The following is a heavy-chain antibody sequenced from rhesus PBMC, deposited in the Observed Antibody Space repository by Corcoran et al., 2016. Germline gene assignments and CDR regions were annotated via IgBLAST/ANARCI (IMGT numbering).Heavy chain of an antibody. CDR3: ASTAKGGYFDY. CDR1: GGSISIGYD. Sequence: QVQLQESGPGVVKPSETLSLTCAVSGGSISIGYDWSWFRQLPGKGLEWIGYIYGKSGTNHYHPSRKNRVTMSKDASKNQFALKLSAVTAADTAVYYWASTAKGGYFDYWGQGVLVTVSS. V-gene: IGHV4-76*01. D-gene: IGHD2-15*01. J-gene: IGHJ4*01. CDR2: IYGKSGTN.